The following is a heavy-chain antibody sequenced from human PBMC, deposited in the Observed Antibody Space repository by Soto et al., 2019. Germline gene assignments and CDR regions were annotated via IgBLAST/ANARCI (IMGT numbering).Heavy chain of an antibody. Sequence: GGSLRLSCAASGFTFSNYAMSWVRQAPGSGLEWVSSISGSGGSTFYTNSVKGRFTISRDNFRNTLYLQMSNLRVEDTAVYHCARGDYYDTSGPFSDAFDVWGQGTMVTVSS. CDR2: ISGSGGST. V-gene: IGHV3-23*01. J-gene: IGHJ3*01. CDR1: GFTFSNYA. CDR3: ARGDYYDTSGPFSDAFDV. D-gene: IGHD3-22*01.